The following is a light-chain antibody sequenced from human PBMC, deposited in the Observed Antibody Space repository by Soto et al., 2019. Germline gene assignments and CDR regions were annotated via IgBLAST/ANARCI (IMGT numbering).Light chain of an antibody. CDR3: QQYDNLPLT. J-gene: IGKJ4*01. Sequence: DIQMTQSPSSLSASVGDRVTITCQASQDISNYLNWYRQKPGTAPKLLIYDASNLETGVPSRFSGSGSGTDFTFTISSLQPEDIATYYCQQYDNLPLTFGGGTKVDIK. CDR1: QDISNY. CDR2: DAS. V-gene: IGKV1-33*01.